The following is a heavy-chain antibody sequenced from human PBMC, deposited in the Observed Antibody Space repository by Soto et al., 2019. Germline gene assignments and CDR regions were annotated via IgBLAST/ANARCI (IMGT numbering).Heavy chain of an antibody. CDR1: GFTFTSSA. CDR2: IVVGSGNT. V-gene: IGHV1-58*02. J-gene: IGHJ4*02. CDR3: AAGRVHSNYMYYFDY. D-gene: IGHD4-4*01. Sequence: ASVKVSCKASGFTFTSSAMQWVRQARGQRLEWIGWIVVGSGNTNYAQKFHERVTITRDMSTSTAYMELSSLRSEDTAVYYCAAGRVHSNYMYYFDYWGQGTLVTVSS.